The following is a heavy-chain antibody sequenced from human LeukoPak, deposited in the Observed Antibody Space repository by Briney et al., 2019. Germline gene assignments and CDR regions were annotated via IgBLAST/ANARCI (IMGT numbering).Heavy chain of an antibody. CDR1: GFTFSSYG. J-gene: IGHJ6*02. V-gene: IGHV3-33*06. CDR2: IWYDGSNK. CDR3: AKGGRWLLLNLDYYYGMDV. D-gene: IGHD3-22*01. Sequence: GGSLRLSCAASGFTFSSYGMHWVRQAPGKGLEWVAVIWYDGSNKYYADSVKGRFTISRDNSKNTLYLQVNSLRAEDTAVYYCAKGGRWLLLNLDYYYGMDVWGQGTTVTVSS.